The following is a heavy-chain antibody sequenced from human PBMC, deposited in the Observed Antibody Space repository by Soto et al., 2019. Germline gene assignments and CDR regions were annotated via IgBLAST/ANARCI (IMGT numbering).Heavy chain of an antibody. CDR2: IFYSGST. CDR1: GGSISSGDYY. J-gene: IGHJ4*01. V-gene: IGHV4-30-4*02. D-gene: IGHD5-18*01. Sequence: SETLSLTCTVSGGSISSGDYYWSWIRQPPGKGLEWIGYIFYSGSTNYNPSLKSRVAISVDTSRNQFALKLRSVTAADTATYYCARLKRGYSYGSIIDFWGRGTLVTVSS. CDR3: ARLKRGYSYGSIIDF.